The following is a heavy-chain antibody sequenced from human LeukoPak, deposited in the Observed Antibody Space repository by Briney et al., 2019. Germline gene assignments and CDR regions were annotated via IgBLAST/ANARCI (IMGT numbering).Heavy chain of an antibody. V-gene: IGHV3-48*01. CDR2: ISGSSSSSDGGAI. CDR1: GFTFSTYS. Sequence: GGSLRLSCTASGFTFSTYSMNWVRQAPGRGLEWVSYISGSSSSSDGGAIQYADSVKGRFTISRDNDKNSLYLQMNSLRAEDTAVYYCARESAECSGGSCYCLDYWGQGTLVTVSS. J-gene: IGHJ4*02. CDR3: ARESAECSGGSCYCLDY. D-gene: IGHD2-15*01.